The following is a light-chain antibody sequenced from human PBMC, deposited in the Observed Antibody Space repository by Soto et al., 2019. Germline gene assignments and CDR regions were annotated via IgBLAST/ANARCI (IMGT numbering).Light chain of an antibody. CDR3: CSYAGRVI. CDR1: SSDVGGYNF. CDR2: DVT. Sequence: QSVLPQPRSVSGSPGQSVTISCTGTSSDVGGYNFVSWYQQYPGKAPKFMIYDVTKRPSGVPDRFSGSKSGNTASLTISGLQAEDEADYYCCSYAGRVIFGGGTKVTVL. V-gene: IGLV2-11*01. J-gene: IGLJ2*01.